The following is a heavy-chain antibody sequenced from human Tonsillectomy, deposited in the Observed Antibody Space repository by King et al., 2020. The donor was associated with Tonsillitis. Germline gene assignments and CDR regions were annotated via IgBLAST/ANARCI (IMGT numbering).Heavy chain of an antibody. CDR2: ISWNSGSI. D-gene: IGHD6-13*01. CDR3: ARDSGISLSYGMDV. CDR1: RFTFDNYA. Sequence: QLVQSGGGLVQPGRSLRLSCAASRFTFDNYAMHWVRQAPGKGLEWVSGISWNSGSIGYADSVKGRFTISRDNAKNSLYLQMNSLRAEDTALYYCARDSGISLSYGMDVWGQGTTVTVSS. J-gene: IGHJ6*02. V-gene: IGHV3-9*01.